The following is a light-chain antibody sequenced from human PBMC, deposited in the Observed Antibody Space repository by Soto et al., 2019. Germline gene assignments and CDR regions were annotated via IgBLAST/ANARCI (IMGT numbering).Light chain of an antibody. CDR2: NDR. CDR3: QVWDRSSDHVV. J-gene: IGLJ2*01. Sequence: SYELTQPPSVSEAPGQTARMTCGGNNIGSKTVNWYQQKPRQAPVLVVYNDRDRPPGTPERFSGSNSGNTATLTISRVEGGDEADYYCQVWDRSSDHVVFGGGTKLTGL. V-gene: IGLV3-21*02. CDR1: NIGSKT.